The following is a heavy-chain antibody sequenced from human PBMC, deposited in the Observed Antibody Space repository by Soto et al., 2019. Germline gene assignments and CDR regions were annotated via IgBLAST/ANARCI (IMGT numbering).Heavy chain of an antibody. CDR1: GFTFSSYA. D-gene: IGHD6-19*01. V-gene: IGHV3-23*01. J-gene: IGHJ3*02. Sequence: EVQLLESGGGLVQPGGSLRLSCAASGFTFSSYAMSWVRQAPGKGLEWVSAISGSGGSTYYADSVKGRFTISRDNSKNTMYLQMNNLRAEDTAVYYCAKDALAVAGTRDAFDIWGQGTMVTVSS. CDR2: ISGSGGST. CDR3: AKDALAVAGTRDAFDI.